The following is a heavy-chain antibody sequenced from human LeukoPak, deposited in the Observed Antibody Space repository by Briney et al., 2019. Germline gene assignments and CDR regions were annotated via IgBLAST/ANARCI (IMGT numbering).Heavy chain of an antibody. V-gene: IGHV5-51*01. Sequence: GESLKISCKGSGYSFTSYWIGWVRQMPGKGLEWMGIIYPGDSDTRYSPSLQGQITISADKSISTAYLQWSSLKASDTAIYYCARQSRIVATRMTTVTPFDYWGLGTLVTVSS. D-gene: IGHD4-17*01. J-gene: IGHJ4*02. CDR3: ARQSRIVATRMTTVTPFDY. CDR1: GYSFTSYW. CDR2: IYPGDSDT.